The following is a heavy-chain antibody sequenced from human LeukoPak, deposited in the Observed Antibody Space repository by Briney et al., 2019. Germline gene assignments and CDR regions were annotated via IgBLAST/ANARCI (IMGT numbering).Heavy chain of an antibody. V-gene: IGHV4-34*01. D-gene: IGHD2-2*01. Sequence: SETPSLTCAVYGGSFSGYYWSWIRQPPGKGLEWIGEINHGGTTNYNPSLKSRVTISVDTSKNQFSLKVSSVTAADTAVYYCAISPADFYYYYGMDVWGQGTTVTVSS. CDR2: INHGGTT. CDR1: GGSFSGYY. J-gene: IGHJ6*02. CDR3: AISPADFYYYYGMDV.